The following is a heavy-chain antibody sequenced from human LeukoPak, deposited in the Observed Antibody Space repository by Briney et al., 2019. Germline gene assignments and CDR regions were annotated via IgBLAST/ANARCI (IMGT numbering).Heavy chain of an antibody. CDR2: IYYSGDT. V-gene: IGHV4-59*08. D-gene: IGHD6-13*01. CDR3: ARGRYSSSWYGGVNWFDP. Sequence: SSETLSLTCTVSRGSISGYSWSWIRQSPGGGLDWIGYIYYSGDTAYNPSLKSRVTISVDTSKNQFSLKLSSVTAADTAVYYCARGRYSSSWYGGVNWFDPWGQGTLVTVSS. CDR1: RGSISGYS. J-gene: IGHJ5*02.